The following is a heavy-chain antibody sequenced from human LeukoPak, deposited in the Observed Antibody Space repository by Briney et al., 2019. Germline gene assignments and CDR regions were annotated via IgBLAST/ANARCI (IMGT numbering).Heavy chain of an antibody. D-gene: IGHD5-18*01. Sequence: GGSLRLSCAASGFTFTTYAMSWVRRAPGKGLEWVSAISGSGGAPYYADSVKGRFTISRDNSKNTLYLQMNSLRAEDTAVYYCAKREKGYGYIFDYWGQGTLVTVSP. CDR2: ISGSGGAP. J-gene: IGHJ4*02. V-gene: IGHV3-23*01. CDR1: GFTFTTYA. CDR3: AKREKGYGYIFDY.